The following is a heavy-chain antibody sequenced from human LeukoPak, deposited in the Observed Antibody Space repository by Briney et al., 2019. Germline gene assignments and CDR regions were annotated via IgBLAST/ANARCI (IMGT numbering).Heavy chain of an antibody. CDR1: GGTFSSYA. CDR2: IIPIFGTA. J-gene: IGHJ4*02. V-gene: IGHV1-69*13. D-gene: IGHD6-19*01. Sequence: GASVKVSCKASGGTFSSYAFNWVRQAPGQGLEWMGGIIPIFGTANYAQKFQGRVTITADESTSTAYMELSSLRSEDTAVYYCARDPYSSGRYYFDYWGQGTLVTVSS. CDR3: ARDPYSSGRYYFDY.